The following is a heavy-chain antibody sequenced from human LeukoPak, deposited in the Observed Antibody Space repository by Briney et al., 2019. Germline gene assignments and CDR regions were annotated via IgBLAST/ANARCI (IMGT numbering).Heavy chain of an antibody. CDR1: GASISRTSYY. J-gene: IGHJ4*02. Sequence: SETLSLTCTVSGASISRTSYYWGWIRQTPGKGLEWIGTVYYSGSTYYNTSLKSRLTISVDTSKNQISLQLTSVTAADMAVYYCATDSGSYFVDHWGQGTLVTVSS. V-gene: IGHV4-39*01. CDR2: VYYSGST. D-gene: IGHD1-26*01. CDR3: ATDSGSYFVDH.